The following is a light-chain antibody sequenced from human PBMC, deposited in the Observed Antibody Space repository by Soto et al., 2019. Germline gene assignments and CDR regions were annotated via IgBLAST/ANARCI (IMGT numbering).Light chain of an antibody. J-gene: IGKJ1*01. CDR2: KAS. CDR1: QSISSW. CDR3: QQYNDNWT. V-gene: IGKV1-5*03. Sequence: DIQMTQSPSTLSASVGDRVTITCRASQSISSWLAWYHQKPGTAPKLLIYKASTLQSGVPSRFSGNGSGTEFTLTISSLQPDDSATYYCQQYNDNWTFGQGTKVEIK.